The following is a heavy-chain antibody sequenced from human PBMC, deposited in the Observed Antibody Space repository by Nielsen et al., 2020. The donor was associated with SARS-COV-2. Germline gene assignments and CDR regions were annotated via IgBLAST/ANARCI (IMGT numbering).Heavy chain of an antibody. CDR3: AAGTYEGSGSYYYYYYGMDV. D-gene: IGHD1-26*01. Sequence: SVKVSCKASGFTFTSSAVQWVRQARGQRLEWIGWIVVGSGNTNYAQKFQERVTITRDMSTSTAYMELSSLRSEDTAVYYCAAGTYEGSGSYYYYYYGMDVWGQGTTVAVSS. CDR2: IVVGSGNT. J-gene: IGHJ6*02. V-gene: IGHV1-58*01. CDR1: GFTFTSSA.